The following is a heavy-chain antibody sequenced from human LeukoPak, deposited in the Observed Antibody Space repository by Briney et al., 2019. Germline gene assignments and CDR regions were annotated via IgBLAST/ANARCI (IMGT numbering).Heavy chain of an antibody. D-gene: IGHD4/OR15-4a*01. CDR3: ARENGANNYHYKYFDY. V-gene: IGHV1-46*01. J-gene: IGHJ4*02. CDR2: IYPSVDST. Sequence: GASVKVSCKASGYTFSSYYIHWVRQAPGQGLEWMGTIYPSVDSTTYAHKFQGRVTVTRDTSTSTVYMELSSLRSEDTAVYHCARENGANNYHYKYFDYWGQGTLVTVSS. CDR1: GYTFSSYY.